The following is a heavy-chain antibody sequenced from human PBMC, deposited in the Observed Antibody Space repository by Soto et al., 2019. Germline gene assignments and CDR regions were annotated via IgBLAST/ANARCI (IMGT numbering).Heavy chain of an antibody. CDR2: INAVNGNT. D-gene: IGHD6-6*01. Sequence: ASVKVSCKASGYTFSSYAMHWVRQAPGQRLEWMGWINAVNGNTKYSQRFQGRLTIIRDTSTTTAYMELRSLRSDDTAVYYCTRDRLHKTSSITFDYWGQGALVTVSS. V-gene: IGHV1-3*01. CDR3: TRDRLHKTSSITFDY. CDR1: GYTFSSYA. J-gene: IGHJ4*02.